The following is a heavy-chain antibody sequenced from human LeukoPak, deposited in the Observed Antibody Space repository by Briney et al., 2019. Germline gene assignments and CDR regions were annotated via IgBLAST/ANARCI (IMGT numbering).Heavy chain of an antibody. V-gene: IGHV3-48*02. CDR3: ARDYGSGSYYNGIDY. CDR2: ISSSSSTI. Sequence: PGGSLRLSCAASGFTFSRYSMNWVRQAPGKGLEWVSYISSSSSTIDYADSVKGRFSISRDNAKNSLYLQMKSLRDEDTAVYYCARDYGSGSYYNGIDYWGQGTLVSVSS. D-gene: IGHD3-10*01. J-gene: IGHJ4*02. CDR1: GFTFSRYS.